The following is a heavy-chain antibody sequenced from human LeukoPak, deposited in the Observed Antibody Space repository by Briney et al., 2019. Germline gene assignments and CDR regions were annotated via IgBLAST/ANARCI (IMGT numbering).Heavy chain of an antibody. D-gene: IGHD6-19*01. Sequence: ASVKVSCKASGYTFTSYGITWVRQAPGQGLEWMGWINTYKGNTNYAQNPQGRVTMTTDTSTSTAYMELRSLRSDDTAVYYCARNSHGYSSGWLQFNFDYWGQGTLVTVSS. J-gene: IGHJ4*02. CDR3: ARNSHGYSSGWLQFNFDY. CDR1: GYTFTSYG. CDR2: INTYKGNT. V-gene: IGHV1-18*01.